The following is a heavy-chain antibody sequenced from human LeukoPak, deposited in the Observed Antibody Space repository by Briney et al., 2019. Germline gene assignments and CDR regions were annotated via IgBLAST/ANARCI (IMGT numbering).Heavy chain of an antibody. J-gene: IGHJ4*02. CDR1: GFTFWSYG. Sequence: GSLRLSCTASGFTFWSYGIHWVRQAPGKGLEWVSSISSSSSYIYYADSVKGRFTISRDNAKNSLYLQMNSLRAKDTAVYYCARDKYSSSWYSDYWGQGTLVTVSS. CDR3: ARDKYSSSWYSDY. CDR2: ISSSSSYI. V-gene: IGHV3-21*01. D-gene: IGHD6-13*01.